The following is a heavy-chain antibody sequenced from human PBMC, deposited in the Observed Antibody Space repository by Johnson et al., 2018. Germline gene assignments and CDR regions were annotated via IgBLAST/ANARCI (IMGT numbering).Heavy chain of an antibody. D-gene: IGHD3-10*01. CDR2: ISSSSSYI. CDR1: GFTFSSYS. J-gene: IGHJ6*02. CDR3: AIPMVRDPMRYYGMDV. V-gene: IGHV3-21*01. Sequence: SLRLSCAASGFTFSSYSMNWVLQAPGKGLEWVSSISSSSSYIYYADSVKGRFTISRDNAKNSLYLQMNSLRAEDTAVYYCAIPMVRDPMRYYGMDVWGQGTTVTVSS.